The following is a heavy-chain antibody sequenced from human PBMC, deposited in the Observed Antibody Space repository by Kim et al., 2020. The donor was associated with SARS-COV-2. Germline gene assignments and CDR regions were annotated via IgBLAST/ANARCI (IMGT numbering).Heavy chain of an antibody. CDR2: ISGSDGST. Sequence: GGSLRLSCAASGFTFSAYAMSWVRQAPGKGLEWVSGISGSDGSTYYADSVKGRFIISRDNSKHTLHLQMNSLRAEDTAVYYCAKHFGSSGSEFQHWCQG. J-gene: IGHJ1*01. CDR1: GFTFSAYA. D-gene: IGHD3-22*01. CDR3: AKHFGSSGSEFQH. V-gene: IGHV3-23*01.